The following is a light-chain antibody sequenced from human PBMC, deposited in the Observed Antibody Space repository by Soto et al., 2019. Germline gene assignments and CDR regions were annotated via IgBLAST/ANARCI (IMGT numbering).Light chain of an antibody. Sequence: SYELTQPPSVSLSPGQMARITCSGDALPKQYAYWYQQKPGQAPVLLIYKNSERPSGIPERFSGSSSGTTVTLTISGVQAEDEAAYYCQSADKSGTYVFGTGTKVTVL. CDR2: KNS. V-gene: IGLV3-25*03. J-gene: IGLJ1*01. CDR3: QSADKSGTYV. CDR1: ALPKQY.